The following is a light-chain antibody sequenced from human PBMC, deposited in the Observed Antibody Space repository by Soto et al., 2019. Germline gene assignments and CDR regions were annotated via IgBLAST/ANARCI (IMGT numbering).Light chain of an antibody. CDR3: QQYNNWST. V-gene: IGKV3-15*01. J-gene: IGKJ5*01. CDR2: SAS. CDR1: QSVRSN. Sequence: EIMMTQSPATLSVSPGERATRSCRASQSVRSNLAWYQQKPGQAPRLLIYSASTRATGIPARFSGSGSGTEFTLTISSLQSEDFAVYYCQQYNNWSTFGQGTRREIK.